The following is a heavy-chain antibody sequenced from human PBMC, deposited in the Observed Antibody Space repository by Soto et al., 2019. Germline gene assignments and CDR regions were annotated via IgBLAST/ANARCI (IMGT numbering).Heavy chain of an antibody. CDR1: GDSITNTNW. D-gene: IGHD1-7*01. CDR3: ARDRITGTTHAFEV. V-gene: IGHV4-4*02. Sequence: KASETLSLTCAVSGDSITNTNWWTWVRQPPGKGLEWIGEIYHNGRTNYNPSLKSRVTISVDTSNNYFSLRLTSLTAADTAMYYCARDRITGTTHAFEVWGQGTMVTVS. J-gene: IGHJ3*01. CDR2: IYHNGRT.